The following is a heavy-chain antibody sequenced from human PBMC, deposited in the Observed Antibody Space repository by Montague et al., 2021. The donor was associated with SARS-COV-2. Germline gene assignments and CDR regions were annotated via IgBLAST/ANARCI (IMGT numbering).Heavy chain of an antibody. D-gene: IGHD2-21*02. Sequence: QPGAEVKKSGESLRISCRGSGYDFTRYWISWVRQMPGKGLEWMGRINPADSQTNYGPSFQGQVTISVDKSITTAYLQWSSLKPSDTAIYYCARSQHCGSDCYFAYWGQGSLVTVSS. CDR1: GYDFTRYW. CDR3: ARSQHCGSDCYFAY. CDR2: INPADSQT. V-gene: IGHV5-10-1*01. J-gene: IGHJ4*02.